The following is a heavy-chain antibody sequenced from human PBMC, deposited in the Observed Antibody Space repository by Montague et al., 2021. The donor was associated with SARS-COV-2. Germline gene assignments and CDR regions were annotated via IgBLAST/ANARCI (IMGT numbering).Heavy chain of an antibody. J-gene: IGHJ4*02. CDR2: IYYSGST. CDR3: ARHFKVTFVRWLQPRGGFDY. V-gene: IGHV4-39*01. CDR1: GGSISSSGYY. Sequence: SETLSLTCTVSGGSISSSGYYWGRIRQPPGKGLEWIGSIYYSGSTYYNPSLKSRVTISVDTSKNQFSLKLSSVTAADTAVYYCARHFKVTFVRWLQPRGGFDYWGQGTLVTVSS. D-gene: IGHD5-24*01.